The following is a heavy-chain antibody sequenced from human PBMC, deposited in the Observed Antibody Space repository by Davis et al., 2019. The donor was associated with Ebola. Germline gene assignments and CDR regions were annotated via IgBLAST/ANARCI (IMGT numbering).Heavy chain of an antibody. CDR2: ISYDGSNK. CDR3: AKGYSGYVLNYGMDV. Sequence: GESLKISCAASGFTFSSYAMHWVRQAPGKGLEWVAVISYDGSNKYYADSVKGRFTISRDNSKNTLYLQMNSLRAEDTAVYYCAKGYSGYVLNYGMDVWGQGTTVTVSS. V-gene: IGHV3-30-3*01. J-gene: IGHJ6*02. D-gene: IGHD5-12*01. CDR1: GFTFSSYA.